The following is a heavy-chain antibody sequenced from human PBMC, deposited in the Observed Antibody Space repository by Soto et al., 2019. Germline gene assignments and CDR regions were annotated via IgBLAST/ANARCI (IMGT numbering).Heavy chain of an antibody. V-gene: IGHV4-39*01. CDR2: IYYSGST. Sequence: SETLSLTGTRSGGSVSSSSYYWGWIRHPPGKGLEWIGSIYYSGSTYYNPSLKSRVTISVDTSKNQFSLKLSSVTAADTAVYYCARQEYSYGPGIDYWGQGTLVTVSS. J-gene: IGHJ4*02. CDR3: ARQEYSYGPGIDY. CDR1: GGSVSSSSYY. D-gene: IGHD5-18*01.